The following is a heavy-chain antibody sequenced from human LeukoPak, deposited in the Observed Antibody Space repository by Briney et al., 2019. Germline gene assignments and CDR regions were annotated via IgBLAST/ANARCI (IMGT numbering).Heavy chain of an antibody. CDR1: GFTFSRYY. J-gene: IGHJ4*02. D-gene: IGHD6-13*01. CDR2: ISSSGSTI. Sequence: GGSLRLPCAASGFTFSRYYMSWIRQAPGKGLEWVSYISSSGSTIYYADSVKGRFALSRHNAKNSLLLQMNLPRADDTAVYYFSRGKRWGTADGTVGYWGQGTLVTVSS. CDR3: SRGKRWGTADGTVGY. V-gene: IGHV3-11*01.